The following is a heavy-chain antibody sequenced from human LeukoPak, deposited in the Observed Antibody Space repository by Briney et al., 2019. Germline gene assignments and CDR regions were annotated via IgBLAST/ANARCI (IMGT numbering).Heavy chain of an antibody. CDR2: IYYSGST. D-gene: IGHD3-16*02. J-gene: IGHJ4*02. V-gene: IGHV4-31*03. CDR1: GGSISSGGYY. CDR3: ARGPYVWGSYRFLDY. Sequence: SETLSLTCTVSGGSISSGGYYWSWIRQHPGKGLEWIGYIYYSGSTYYNPSLKSRVTISVDTSKNQFSLKLSSVTAADTAVYYCARGPYVWGSYRFLDYWGQGTLVTVSS.